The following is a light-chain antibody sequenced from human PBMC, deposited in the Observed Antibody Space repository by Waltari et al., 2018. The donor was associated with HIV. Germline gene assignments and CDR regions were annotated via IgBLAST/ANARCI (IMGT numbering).Light chain of an antibody. Sequence: QAVLTQPPSASASSGQKITISCSGGDSNVGSHYVYWYHQFPGEAPKLLLYKNKQRASGVPDRFSGSKSGTSASLTISGLRSEDEGIYFCGVWDDNLRGVFGGGTRLTV. CDR3: GVWDDNLRGV. CDR2: KNK. J-gene: IGLJ2*01. V-gene: IGLV1-47*01. CDR1: DSNVGSHY.